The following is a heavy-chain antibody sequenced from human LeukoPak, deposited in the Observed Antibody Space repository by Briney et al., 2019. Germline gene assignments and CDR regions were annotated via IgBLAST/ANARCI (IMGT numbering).Heavy chain of an antibody. Sequence: ASETLSLTCAVYVGSFSGYYWSWIRQPPGKGLEWIGEINHSGSTNYNSSLKSRVTISVDTSKNQFSLKLSSVTAADTAVYYCARHGGMAAAADPWGQGTLVTVSS. CDR3: ARHGGMAAAADP. J-gene: IGHJ5*02. CDR2: INHSGST. V-gene: IGHV4-34*01. D-gene: IGHD6-13*01. CDR1: VGSFSGYY.